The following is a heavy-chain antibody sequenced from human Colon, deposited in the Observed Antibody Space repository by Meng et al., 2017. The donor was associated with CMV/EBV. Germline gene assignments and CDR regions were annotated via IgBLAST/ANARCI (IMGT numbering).Heavy chain of an antibody. D-gene: IGHD2-2*01. J-gene: IGHJ4*02. CDR2: IFRDGST. CDR3: ARATKPNCWEVLEY. Sequence: QVQPTPGGAGSLKPSGTFAPTCGVYNGSFSGYFWTLIRQPPGKGLGWIGEIFRDGSTKYNPSLQSRVTMSGDTSKNHFSLNLRSVTAADTAVYFCARATKPNCWEVLEYWGQGTLVTVSS. V-gene: IGHV4-34*02. CDR1: NGSFSGYF.